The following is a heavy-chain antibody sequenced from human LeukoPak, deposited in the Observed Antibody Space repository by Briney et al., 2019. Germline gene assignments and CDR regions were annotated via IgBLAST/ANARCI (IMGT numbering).Heavy chain of an antibody. D-gene: IGHD1-26*01. V-gene: IGHV4-39*07. CDR2: IYYSGST. CDR3: ARVGGSYAHFDY. CDR1: GGSISSSSYY. Sequence: SETLSLTCTVSGGSISSSSYYWGWIRQPPGKGLGWIGSIYYSGSTYYNPSLKSRVTISVDTSKNQFSLKLSSVTAADTAVYYCARVGGSYAHFDYWGQGTLVTVSS. J-gene: IGHJ4*02.